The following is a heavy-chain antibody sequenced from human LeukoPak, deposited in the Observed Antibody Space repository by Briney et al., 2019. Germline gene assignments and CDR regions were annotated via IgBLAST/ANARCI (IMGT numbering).Heavy chain of an antibody. CDR1: GGSISSYY. V-gene: IGHV4-4*07. CDR2: IYTSGGT. J-gene: IGHJ4*02. Sequence: PSETLSLTCTVSGGSISSYYWSWIRQPAGKGLEWIGRIYTSGGTNYNPSLKSRVTISLGESKNQFSLKLSSVTAADTAVYYCARDGPSDFFDYWGQGTLVTVSS. D-gene: IGHD3-3*01. CDR3: ARDGPSDFFDY.